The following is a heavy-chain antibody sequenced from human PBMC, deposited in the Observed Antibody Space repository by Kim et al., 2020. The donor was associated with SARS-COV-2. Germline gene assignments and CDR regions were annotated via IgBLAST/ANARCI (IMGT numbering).Heavy chain of an antibody. V-gene: IGHV3-30*02. J-gene: IGHJ4*02. CDR3: AKGLRWLQFLGGFDY. D-gene: IGHD5-12*01. Sequence: DAGKGRFTISRDNSKSTLYLQMNSLRAEDTAVYYCAKGLRWLQFLGGFDYWGQGTLVTVSS.